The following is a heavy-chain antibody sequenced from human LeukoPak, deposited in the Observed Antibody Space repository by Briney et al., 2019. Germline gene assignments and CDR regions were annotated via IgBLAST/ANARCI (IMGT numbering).Heavy chain of an antibody. J-gene: IGHJ5*02. Sequence: PSETLSLTCTVSGGSISSYYWSWIRQPPGKGLEWIGYIYYSGSTNYNPSLKSRVTISVDTSKNQFSLKLSSVTAADTAVYYCAGGRLYSIDWFDPWGQGTLVTVSS. V-gene: IGHV4-59*08. CDR3: AGGRLYSIDWFDP. CDR2: IYYSGST. CDR1: GGSISSYY. D-gene: IGHD6-13*01.